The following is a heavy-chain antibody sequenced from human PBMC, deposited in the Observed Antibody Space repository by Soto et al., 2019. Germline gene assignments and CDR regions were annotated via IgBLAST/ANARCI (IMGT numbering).Heavy chain of an antibody. CDR2: INVYNGNT. D-gene: IGHD1-26*01. Sequence: ASVKVSCKASGYTFTNYGISWVRQAPGQGLEWMGWINVYNGNTKYAQKLQGRVTMTTDTSTSTAYMELRSLRSDDTAVYYCARDKVGGNYYGMDVWGQGTTVTVS. CDR3: ARDKVGGNYYGMDV. V-gene: IGHV1-18*01. J-gene: IGHJ6*02. CDR1: GYTFTNYG.